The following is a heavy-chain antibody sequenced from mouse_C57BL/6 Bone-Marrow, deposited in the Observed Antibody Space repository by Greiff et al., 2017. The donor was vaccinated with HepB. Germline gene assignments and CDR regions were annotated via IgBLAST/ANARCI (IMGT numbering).Heavy chain of an antibody. J-gene: IGHJ2*01. D-gene: IGHD2-4*01. V-gene: IGHV1-26*01. Sequence: VQLQQSGPELVKPGASVKISCKASGYTFTDYYMNWVKQSHGKSLEWIGDINPNNCDTSYNQKFKGKATVTVDKSSSNAYMELLILTSKDSAVDYCSRWGYYDYDGYYFDYWGQGTTLTVSS. CDR1: GYTFTDYY. CDR2: INPNNCDT. CDR3: SRWGYYDYDGYYFDY.